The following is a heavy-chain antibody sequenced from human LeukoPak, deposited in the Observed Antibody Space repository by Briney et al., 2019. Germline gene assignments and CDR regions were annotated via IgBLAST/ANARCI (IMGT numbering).Heavy chain of an antibody. Sequence: GGSLRLSCAASGYTFSSYDMHWVRQATGKGLEWVSSIGSRGDTYYAGSVKGRFTISRENARNSLYLQMNSLRAGDTAVYSCVRGGKIGFDYWGQGTLVTVSS. V-gene: IGHV3-13*01. CDR2: IGSRGDT. D-gene: IGHD3-16*01. CDR3: VRGGKIGFDY. J-gene: IGHJ4*02. CDR1: GYTFSSYD.